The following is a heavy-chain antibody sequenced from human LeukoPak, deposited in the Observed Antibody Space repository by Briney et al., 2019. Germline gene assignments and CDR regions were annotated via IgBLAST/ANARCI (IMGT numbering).Heavy chain of an antibody. CDR3: AKDYNLLRFLEWLLPS. CDR2: ISYDGSNK. CDR1: GFSFSGYG. D-gene: IGHD3-3*01. J-gene: IGHJ4*02. Sequence: PGGSLRLSCAASGFSFSGYGMHWVRQAPGKGLEWVAVISYDGSNKYYADSVKGRFTISRDNSKNTLYLQMNSLRAEDTAVYYCAKDYNLLRFLEWLLPSWGQETLVTVSS. V-gene: IGHV3-30*19.